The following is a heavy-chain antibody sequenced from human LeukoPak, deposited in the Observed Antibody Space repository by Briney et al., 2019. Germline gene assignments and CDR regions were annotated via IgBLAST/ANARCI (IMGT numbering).Heavy chain of an antibody. CDR1: GFTFSSYA. V-gene: IGHV3-23*01. CDR3: AKAKYYFGGNYFDY. D-gene: IGHD3-10*01. Sequence: QPGGSLRLSCAASGFTFSSYAMSWVRQAPGKGLEWVSAISGSGGSTYYADSVKGRFTISRDNSKNTLYPQMNSLRAEDTAVYYCAKAKYYFGGNYFDYWGQGTLVTVSS. CDR2: ISGSGGST. J-gene: IGHJ4*02.